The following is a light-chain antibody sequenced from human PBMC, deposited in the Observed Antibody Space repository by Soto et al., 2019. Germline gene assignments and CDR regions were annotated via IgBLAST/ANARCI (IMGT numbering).Light chain of an antibody. V-gene: IGLV2-14*03. J-gene: IGLJ1*01. CDR2: DVT. Sequence: QSALTQPASVSGSPGQSISISCIGTSSDVGAFNYVSWYQHHPGKAPQLIIYDVTSRPSGVSNRFSASKSGNTASLTISGLQAEDEADYCCSSYTTRNTEVFGTGTKVTV. CDR3: SSYTTRNTEV. CDR1: SSDVGAFNY.